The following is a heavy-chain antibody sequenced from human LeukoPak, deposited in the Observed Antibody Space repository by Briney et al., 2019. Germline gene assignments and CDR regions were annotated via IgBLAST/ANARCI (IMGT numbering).Heavy chain of an antibody. D-gene: IGHD4-17*01. CDR1: GYTFTSYY. Sequence: ASVKVSCKASGYTFTSYYMHWVRQAPGQGLEWMGGIIPIFGTANYAQKFQGRVTITADESTSTAYMELSSLRSEDTAVYYCARFLKDYGDYESDYWGQGTLVTVSS. CDR3: ARFLKDYGDYESDY. J-gene: IGHJ4*02. CDR2: IIPIFGTA. V-gene: IGHV1-69*13.